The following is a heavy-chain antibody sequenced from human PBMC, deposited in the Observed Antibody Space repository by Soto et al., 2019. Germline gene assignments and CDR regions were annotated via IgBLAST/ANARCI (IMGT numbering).Heavy chain of an antibody. V-gene: IGHV3-30-3*01. CDR3: ARDQAELGFRGYGMDV. CDR2: ISYDRSNK. CDR1: GFTFGSYA. D-gene: IGHD1-7*01. J-gene: IGHJ6*02. Sequence: GGSLRLSCAASGFTFGSYAMHWVRQAPGKGLEWVAVISYDRSNKYYADSVKGRFTISRDNSKSTLYLQMNSLRAEDTAVYYCARDQAELGFRGYGMDVWGQGTTVTVSS.